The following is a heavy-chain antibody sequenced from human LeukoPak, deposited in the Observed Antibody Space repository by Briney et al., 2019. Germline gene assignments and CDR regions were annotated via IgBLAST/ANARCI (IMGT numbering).Heavy chain of an antibody. D-gene: IGHD6-19*01. V-gene: IGHV1-2*02. Sequence: SVKVSCKTSGFTFKDYYIHWVRQAPGQGLEWMGWLNPYSGGTNYAQKFQGRVTLTRDTSITTAYMDLSSLTSDDTALYYCARALTRYSTAWYGYWGQGTLVTVSS. CDR1: GFTFKDYY. CDR3: ARALTRYSTAWYGY. J-gene: IGHJ4*02. CDR2: LNPYSGGT.